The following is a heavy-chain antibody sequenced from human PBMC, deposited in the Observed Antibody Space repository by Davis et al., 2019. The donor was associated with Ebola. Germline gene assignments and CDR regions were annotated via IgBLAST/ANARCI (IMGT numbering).Heavy chain of an antibody. CDR1: GFTFSSYG. Sequence: GESLKISCAASGFTFSSYGMHWVRQAPGKGLEWVAVIWYDGSNKYYADSVKGRFTISRDNSKSTLYLQMNSLRSEDTAVYYCARGRGSGVELRWFDPWGQGTLVTVSS. V-gene: IGHV3-33*01. D-gene: IGHD1-7*01. CDR3: ARGRGSGVELRWFDP. CDR2: IWYDGSNK. J-gene: IGHJ5*02.